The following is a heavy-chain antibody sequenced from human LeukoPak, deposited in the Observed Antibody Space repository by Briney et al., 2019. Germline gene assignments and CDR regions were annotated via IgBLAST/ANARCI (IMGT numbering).Heavy chain of an antibody. V-gene: IGHV1-8*01. CDR3: ARGDRQAGGSYGN. CDR1: GYTFTSYD. CDR2: MNPNSGNT. Sequence: GASVKVSCKASGYTFTSYDINWVRQATGRGLEWMGWMNPNSGNTGYAQKFQGRVTMTRNTSISTAYMELSSLRSEDTAVYYCARGDRQAGGSYGNWGQGTLVTVSS. J-gene: IGHJ4*02. D-gene: IGHD1-26*01.